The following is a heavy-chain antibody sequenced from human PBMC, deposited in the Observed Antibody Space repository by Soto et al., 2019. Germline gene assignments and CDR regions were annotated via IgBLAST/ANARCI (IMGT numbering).Heavy chain of an antibody. D-gene: IGHD3-3*01. CDR2: MNPNSGNT. V-gene: IGHV1-8*01. CDR1: GYTFTSYD. Sequence: ASVKVSCKASGYTFTSYDISWVRQATGQGLEWMGWMNPNSGNTGYAQKFQGRVTMTRNTSISTAYMELSSLRSEDTAVYYCATGYYDFWSGYFSDYYYGMDVWGQGTTVTVSS. J-gene: IGHJ6*02. CDR3: ATGYYDFWSGYFSDYYYGMDV.